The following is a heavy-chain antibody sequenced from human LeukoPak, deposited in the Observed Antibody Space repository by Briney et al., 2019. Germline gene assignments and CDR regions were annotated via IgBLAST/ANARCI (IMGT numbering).Heavy chain of an antibody. CDR3: AKANTPLRLGELSY. CDR2: ISGSGGST. CDR1: GFTFSSYA. V-gene: IGHV3-23*01. J-gene: IGHJ4*02. D-gene: IGHD3-16*02. Sequence: GGSLRLSCAASGFTFSSYAMSWVRQAPGKGLEWVSAISGSGGSTYYADSVKGRFTISRDNSKNTLYLQMNSLRAEDTAVYYCAKANTPLRLGELSYWGQGTLVTVSS.